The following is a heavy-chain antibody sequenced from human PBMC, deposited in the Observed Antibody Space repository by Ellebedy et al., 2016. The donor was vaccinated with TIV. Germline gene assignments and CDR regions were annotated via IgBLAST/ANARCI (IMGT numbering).Heavy chain of an antibody. CDR3: ARHRKNDVLTGYDY. Sequence: SETLSLXCTVSGDSISRSPYYWSWIRQPPGKGPEWIGYIHYSGFTNYNPSLKGRVTVAVDKYRNKISLRLSSVTAADTAVYYCARHRKNDVLTGYDYWGQGILVTVSS. D-gene: IGHD3-9*01. V-gene: IGHV4-61*05. CDR1: GDSISRSPYY. J-gene: IGHJ4*02. CDR2: IHYSGFT.